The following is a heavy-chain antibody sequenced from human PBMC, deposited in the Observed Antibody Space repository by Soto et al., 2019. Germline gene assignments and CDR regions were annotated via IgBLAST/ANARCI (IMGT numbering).Heavy chain of an antibody. CDR3: ASLSIAAAGSYYMDV. D-gene: IGHD6-13*01. Sequence: GESLKISCKGSGYSFTSYWIGWVRQMPGKGLEWMGIIYPGDSDTRYSPSFQGQVTISADKSISTAYLQWSSLKASDTAMYYCASLSIAAAGSYYMDVWGKGTTVTVSS. CDR1: GYSFTSYW. CDR2: IYPGDSDT. J-gene: IGHJ6*03. V-gene: IGHV5-51*01.